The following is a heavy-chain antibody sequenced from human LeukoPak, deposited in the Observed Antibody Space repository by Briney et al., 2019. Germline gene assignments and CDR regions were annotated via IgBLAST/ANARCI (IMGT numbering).Heavy chain of an antibody. CDR1: GFTFSSYA. J-gene: IGHJ4*02. CDR3: AKDRDSGSYYRNSFDY. D-gene: IGHD1-26*01. V-gene: IGHV3-23*01. Sequence: GGSLRLSCAASGFTFSSYAMSWVRQAPGKGLEWVSAISGSGGSTYYADSVKGRFTISRDNSKNTLYLQMNSLRAEDTAVYYCAKDRDSGSYYRNSFDYWGQGTLVTVSS. CDR2: ISGSGGST.